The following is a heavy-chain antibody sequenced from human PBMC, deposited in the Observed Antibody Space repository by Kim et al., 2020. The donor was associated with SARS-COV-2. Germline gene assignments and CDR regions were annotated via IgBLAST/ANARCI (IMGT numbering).Heavy chain of an antibody. D-gene: IGHD3-22*01. Sequence: SLESLVTISVDTSKNQFSLKLSSVTAADTAVYYCARTRITMIVVVTHFDYWGQGTLVTVSS. V-gene: IGHV4-31*01. J-gene: IGHJ4*02. CDR3: ARTRITMIVVVTHFDY.